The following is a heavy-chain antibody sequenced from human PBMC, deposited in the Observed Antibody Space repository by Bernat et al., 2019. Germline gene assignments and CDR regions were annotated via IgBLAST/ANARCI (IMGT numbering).Heavy chain of an antibody. Sequence: QVQLVESGGGLVKPGGSLRLSCAASGFTFSDYYMSWIRQAPGKGLEWVSYISSSSRYTNYADSVKGRITISRDNAKNSLYLQMNSLRAEDTAVYYCARACSGGSCPPRYWGQGTLVTVSS. CDR2: ISSSSRYT. J-gene: IGHJ4*02. CDR1: GFTFSDYY. V-gene: IGHV3-11*06. D-gene: IGHD2-15*01. CDR3: ARACSGGSCPPRY.